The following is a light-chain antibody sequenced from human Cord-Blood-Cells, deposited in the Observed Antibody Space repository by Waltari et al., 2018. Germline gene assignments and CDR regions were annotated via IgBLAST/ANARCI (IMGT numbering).Light chain of an antibody. Sequence: QSVLTQPPSASGTSGQRVTIPCSGSSSNLGSNYVFWYQQLPGTAPKPLIYRNNQRPSGVPDRFSGSKSGTSASLAISGLRSEDEADYYCAAWDDSLIGWVFGGGTKLTVL. CDR2: RNN. V-gene: IGLV1-47*01. CDR3: AAWDDSLIGWV. CDR1: SSNLGSNY. J-gene: IGLJ3*02.